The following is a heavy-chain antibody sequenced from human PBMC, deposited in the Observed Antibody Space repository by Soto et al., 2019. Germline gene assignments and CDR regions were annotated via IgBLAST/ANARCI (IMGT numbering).Heavy chain of an antibody. J-gene: IGHJ6*02. V-gene: IGHV1-69*13. CDR3: ARDGRGDRRCYYYYGMDV. CDR1: GGTFSIYA. D-gene: IGHD4-17*01. CDR2: IIPIFGTA. Sequence: ASVKVSCKASGGTFSIYAISWVRQAPGQGLEWMGGIIPIFGTANYAQKFQGRVTITADESTSTAYMGLSSLRSEDTAVYYCARDGRGDRRCYYYYGMDVWGQGTTVTVSS.